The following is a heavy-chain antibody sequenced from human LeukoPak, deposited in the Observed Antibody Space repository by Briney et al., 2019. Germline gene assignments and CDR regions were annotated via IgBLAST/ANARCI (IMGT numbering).Heavy chain of an antibody. CDR3: ARGGDSGSYRDFDY. CDR2: ISSSSSTI. Sequence: GGSLRLSCAASGFTFSSYSMNWVRQAPGKGLEWVSYISSSSSTIYYADSVKGRFTISRDNAKNSLYLQMNSLRAEDTAVYYCARGGDSGSYRDFDYRGQGTLVTVSS. V-gene: IGHV3-48*01. CDR1: GFTFSSYS. D-gene: IGHD1-26*01. J-gene: IGHJ4*02.